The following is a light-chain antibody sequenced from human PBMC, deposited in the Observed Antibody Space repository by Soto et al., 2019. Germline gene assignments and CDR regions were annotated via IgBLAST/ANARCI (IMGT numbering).Light chain of an antibody. CDR2: EVS. CDR1: SSDVGGYNY. Sequence: QSVLTQPPSASGSPGQSVTISCTGTSSDVGGYNYVSWYQQHPGKAPKLMIYEVSKRPSGVSNRFSGSKSGNTASLTISGLQAEDEADYYCTSYTSSITYVFGTGTKLTVL. CDR3: TSYTSSITYV. V-gene: IGLV2-14*01. J-gene: IGLJ1*01.